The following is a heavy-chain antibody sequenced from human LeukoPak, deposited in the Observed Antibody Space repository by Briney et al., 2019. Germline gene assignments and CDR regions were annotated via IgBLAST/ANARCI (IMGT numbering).Heavy chain of an antibody. V-gene: IGHV4-38-2*02. J-gene: IGHJ4*02. Sequence: SETLSLTCTVSGYSISSIHCWGWIRLPPGKGLEWIGRIYTSGSTNYNPSLKSRVTISVDTSKNQFSLKLSSVTAADTAVYYCARGETVGYDFWSGYPTFDYWGQGTLVTVSS. CDR1: GYSISSIHC. D-gene: IGHD3-3*01. CDR3: ARGETVGYDFWSGYPTFDY. CDR2: IYTSGST.